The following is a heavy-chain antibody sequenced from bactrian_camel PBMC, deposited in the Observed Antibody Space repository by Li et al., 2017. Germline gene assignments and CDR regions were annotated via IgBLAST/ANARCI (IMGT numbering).Heavy chain of an antibody. CDR3: ATFSSTENQYSDSDH. CDR1: GLTVSTYC. Sequence: HVQLVESGGGMVQAGGSARLSCAASGLTVSTYCMAWFRQTPGKEREGVAAIYTGGGSTYYADSVKGRFTISRGNTKNTMYLLMNSLKSEDTALYYCATFSSTENQYSDSDHWGQGTQVTVS. V-gene: IGHV3S1*01. CDR2: IYTGGGST. D-gene: IGHD4*01. J-gene: IGHJ4*01.